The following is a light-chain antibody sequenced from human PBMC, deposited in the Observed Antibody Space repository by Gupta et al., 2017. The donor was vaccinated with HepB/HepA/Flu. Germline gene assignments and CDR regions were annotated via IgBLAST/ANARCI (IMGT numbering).Light chain of an antibody. CDR2: EVN. V-gene: IGLV2-8*01. CDR1: SSDVGGYNH. J-gene: IGLJ2*01. Sequence: QSALTQPPSASGPPGQSVTISCTGTSSDVGGYNHVSWYQQHPGTAPKLMIFEVNQRPSGVPDRFSGSKSGNTASLTVSGLQADDEANYYCSSYAGSNNVVFGGGTKLTVL. CDR3: SSYAGSNNVV.